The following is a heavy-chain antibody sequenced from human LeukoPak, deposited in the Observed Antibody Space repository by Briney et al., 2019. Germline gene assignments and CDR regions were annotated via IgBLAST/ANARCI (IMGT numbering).Heavy chain of an antibody. V-gene: IGHV3-7*01. J-gene: IGHJ6*03. CDR2: RKQDGSGK. CDR1: GFTISSYC. Sequence: GGSLRLSCAASGFTISSYCMSWVRMAPGQGQERVANRKQDGSGKYYVDSVKGRFTISRDNAKNSMCLQMNSLIAEDTAVYYCARDLWYSSGWYHYYYYYMDVWGKGTTVTVSS. D-gene: IGHD6-19*01. CDR3: ARDLWYSSGWYHYYYYYMDV.